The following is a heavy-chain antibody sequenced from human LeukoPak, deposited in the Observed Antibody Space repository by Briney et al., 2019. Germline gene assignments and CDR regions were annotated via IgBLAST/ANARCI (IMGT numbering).Heavy chain of an antibody. CDR3: ARHDSGSYHSDFQY. Sequence: GASLQISCKGSGSSFTSYWIGWVRQMPGKGLEWMGIIYPGDSDTRYSPSFQGQVTISADKSISTAYLQWSSLKASDTAMYYCARHDSGSYHSDFQYWGQGTLVSVSS. CDR1: GSSFTSYW. V-gene: IGHV5-51*01. D-gene: IGHD1-26*01. J-gene: IGHJ1*01. CDR2: IYPGDSDT.